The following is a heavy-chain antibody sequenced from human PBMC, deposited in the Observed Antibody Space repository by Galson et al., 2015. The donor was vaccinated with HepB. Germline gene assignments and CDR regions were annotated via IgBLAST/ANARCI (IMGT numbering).Heavy chain of an antibody. CDR2: ISSSSSYT. V-gene: IGHV3-11*06. CDR3: ARVRLGYSYGYYDDAFDY. Sequence: SLRLSCAASGFTFSDYYMSWIRQAPGKGLEWVSYISSSSSYTNYADSVKGRFTISRDNAKISLYLQMNSLRAEDTAVYYCARVRLGYSYGYYDDAFDYWGQGTLVTVSS. CDR1: GFTFSDYY. D-gene: IGHD5-18*01. J-gene: IGHJ4*02.